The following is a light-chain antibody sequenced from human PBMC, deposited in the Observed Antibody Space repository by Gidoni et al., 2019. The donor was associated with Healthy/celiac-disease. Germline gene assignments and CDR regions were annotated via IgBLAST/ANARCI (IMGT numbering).Light chain of an antibody. CDR1: QSVSSY. J-gene: IGKJ2*01. CDR3: QQRSNWPPYT. V-gene: IGKV3-11*01. CDR2: DAS. Sequence: EIVLTPSPATLSLSPGERATLSCRASQSVSSYLAWYQQKPAQAPRLLIYDASNRATGIPARFSGSGSGTDFTLTISSLEPEDFAVYYCQQRSNWPPYTFGQGTKLEIK.